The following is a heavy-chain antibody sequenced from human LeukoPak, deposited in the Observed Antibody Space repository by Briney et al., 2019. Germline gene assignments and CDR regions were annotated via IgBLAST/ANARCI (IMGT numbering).Heavy chain of an antibody. CDR1: GYTFSRHG. V-gene: IGHV1-18*01. CDR2: VSGYNGNT. D-gene: IGHD3-22*01. Sequence: EASVKVSCKTSGYTFSRHGITWVRLAPGQGLEWMGWVSGYNGNTNYAQNVQGRVTMTTDTSTNTAYMELRSLRSDDTAVYYCAKDIHPGLDSGASCCFDYWGQGTPVTVSS. J-gene: IGHJ4*02. CDR3: AKDIHPGLDSGASCCFDY.